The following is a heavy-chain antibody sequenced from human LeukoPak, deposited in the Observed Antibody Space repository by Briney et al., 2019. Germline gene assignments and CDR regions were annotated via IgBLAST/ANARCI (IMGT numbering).Heavy chain of an antibody. CDR1: GGSFSGYY. J-gene: IGHJ4*02. CDR3: AKRDDSGGNLVDL. D-gene: IGHD3-22*01. V-gene: IGHV4-34*01. Sequence: SETLSLTCAVYGGSFSGYYWSWIRQPPGKELEWIGEINHSGSTNYNPSLKSRVTISVDTSKNQFSLRLSSVTAADTSVYYCAKRDDSGGNLVDLWGQGTLVTVS. CDR2: INHSGST.